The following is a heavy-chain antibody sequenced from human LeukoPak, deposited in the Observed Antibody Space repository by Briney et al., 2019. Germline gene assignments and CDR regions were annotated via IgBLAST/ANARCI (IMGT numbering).Heavy chain of an antibody. CDR1: GFTVSSNS. Sequence: PGGSLRLSCAASGFTVSSNSMSWVRQAPGKGLEWVSIIYIGDNPHYADSVKGRFTISRHNSKNTLYLQMNNLRAEDTAVYYCARVRPCVFDYWGQGTLVTVSS. J-gene: IGHJ4*02. V-gene: IGHV3-53*04. CDR3: ARVRPCVFDY. CDR2: IYIGDNP.